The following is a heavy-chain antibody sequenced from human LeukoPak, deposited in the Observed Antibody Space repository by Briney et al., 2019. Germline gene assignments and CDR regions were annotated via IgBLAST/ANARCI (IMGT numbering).Heavy chain of an antibody. CDR1: GFTFSRYS. CDR3: VRPLYSSSWHKFDS. J-gene: IGHJ4*02. D-gene: IGHD6-13*01. Sequence: PGRSLRLSCAASGFTFSRYSMHWVRQAPGEGLEWVAVISYDGSEKYYADSVKGRFTIYRDSSKNTLDLQMNSLRAEDTAVYYCVRPLYSSSWHKFDSWGQGTLVTVSS. CDR2: ISYDGSEK. V-gene: IGHV3-30-3*01.